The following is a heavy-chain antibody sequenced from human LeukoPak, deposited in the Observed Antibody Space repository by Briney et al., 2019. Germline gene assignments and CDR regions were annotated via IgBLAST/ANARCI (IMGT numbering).Heavy chain of an antibody. D-gene: IGHD7-27*01. V-gene: IGHV4-34*01. J-gene: IGHJ4*02. CDR1: GGSFSGYY. CDR2: INHSGST. Sequence: SETLSLTCAVYGGSFSGYYWSWIRQPPGKGLEWIGEINHSGSTNYNPSLKSRVTISVDTSKNQFSLKLSSVTAADTAVYYCARRTNRTGDRRVDYWGQGTLVTVSS. CDR3: ARRTNRTGDRRVDY.